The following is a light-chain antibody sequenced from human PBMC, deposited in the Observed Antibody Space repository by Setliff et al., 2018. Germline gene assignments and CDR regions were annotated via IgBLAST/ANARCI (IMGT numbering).Light chain of an antibody. CDR2: RDS. CDR3: AAWDDILKAVV. V-gene: IGLV1-44*01. CDR1: SSNIGTKT. J-gene: IGLJ3*02. Sequence: SVLTQPPSASGTPGQRVTISCSGSSSNIGTKTVNWYQQLPGVAPKLLIHRDSQRPSGVPDRFSGSKSGTSASLAISGLLSEDEADYYCAAWDDILKAVVFGGGTKVTVL.